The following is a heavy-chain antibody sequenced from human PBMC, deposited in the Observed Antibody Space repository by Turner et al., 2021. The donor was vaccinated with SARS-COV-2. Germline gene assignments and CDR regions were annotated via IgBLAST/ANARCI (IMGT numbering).Heavy chain of an antibody. CDR3: ARDTGDFDL. J-gene: IGHJ2*01. CDR1: GFTFSSNV. CDR2: ISYDGSNK. V-gene: IGHV3-30-3*01. D-gene: IGHD3-10*01. Sequence: QVQLVESGGGVVQPGRSLRLSCAASGFTFSSNVMHWVRQAAGKGLEWVAVISYDGSNKYYADSVKGRFTISRDNSKNTLYLQMNSLRAEDTAVYYCARDTGDFDLWGRGTLVTVSS.